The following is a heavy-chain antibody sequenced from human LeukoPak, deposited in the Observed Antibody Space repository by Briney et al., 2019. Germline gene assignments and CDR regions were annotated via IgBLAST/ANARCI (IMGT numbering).Heavy chain of an antibody. CDR1: GFTFSSYE. V-gene: IGHV3-48*03. J-gene: IGHJ6*03. D-gene: IGHD3-22*01. CDR3: ARAAGYYDRWGYYYYYYMDV. Sequence: GGSLRLSCAASGFTFSSYEMNWVRQAPGKGLEWVSYISSSGSTIYYADSVKGRFSISRDNAKNSLYLQMNSLRAEDTAVYYCARAAGYYDRWGYYYYYYMDVWGKGTTVTVSS. CDR2: ISSSGSTI.